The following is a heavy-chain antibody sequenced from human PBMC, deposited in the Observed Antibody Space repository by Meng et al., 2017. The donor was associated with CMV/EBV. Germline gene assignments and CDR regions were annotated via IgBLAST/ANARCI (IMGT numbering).Heavy chain of an antibody. V-gene: IGHV1-18*01. J-gene: IGHJ6*02. CDR3: ARDRYDILTGYYTGGDYYYGMDV. CDR2: ISAYNGNT. Sequence: SVKVSCKASGYTFTSYGISWVRQAPGQGLEWMGWISAYNGNTNYAQKLQGRVTMTTGTSTSTAYMELRSLRSDDTAVYYCARDRYDILTGYYTGGDYYYGMDVWGQGTTVTVSS. D-gene: IGHD3-9*01. CDR1: GYTFTSYG.